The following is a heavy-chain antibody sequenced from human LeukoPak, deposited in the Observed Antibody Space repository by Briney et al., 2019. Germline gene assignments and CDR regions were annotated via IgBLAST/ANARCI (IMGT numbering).Heavy chain of an antibody. CDR1: GGSVSSGSYY. CDR2: IYISGTT. Sequence: PSETLSLTCTVSGGSVSSGSYYWSWIRQPPGKGLEWIGYIYISGTTYYNPSLKRRVTISVDTSKNQFSLKLSSVTAADTAVYYCARVRVLWPHSHHWGQGILVTVSS. V-gene: IGHV4-30-4*08. CDR3: ARVRVLWPHSHH. J-gene: IGHJ5*02. D-gene: IGHD2/OR15-2a*01.